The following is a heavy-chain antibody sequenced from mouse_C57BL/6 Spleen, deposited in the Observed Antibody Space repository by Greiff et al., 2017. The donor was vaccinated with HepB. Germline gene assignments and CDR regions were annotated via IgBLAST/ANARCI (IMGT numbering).Heavy chain of an antibody. CDR1: GYTFTDYY. J-gene: IGHJ2*01. CDR2: INPNNGGT. D-gene: IGHD1-1*01. Sequence: EVQLQQSGPELVKPGASVKISCKASGYTFTDYYMNWVKQSHGKSLEWIGDINPNNGGTSYNQKFKGKATLTVDKSSSTAYMELRSLTSEDSAVYYCAIITTVVAYYFDYWGQGTTLTVSS. CDR3: AIITTVVAYYFDY. V-gene: IGHV1-26*01.